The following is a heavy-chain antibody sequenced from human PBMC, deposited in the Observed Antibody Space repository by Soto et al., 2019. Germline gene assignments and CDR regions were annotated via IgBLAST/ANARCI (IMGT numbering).Heavy chain of an antibody. V-gene: IGHV4-59*01. CDR2: IYYSGGT. J-gene: IGHJ3*02. CDR1: GGSISNYY. Sequence: QVQLQESGPGLVKPSETLSLTCTVSGGSISNYYWTWIRQPPGKGLEWIGYIYYSGGTNYNPSLKSRVTISVDTSKNQFSLKLSSVTAADTAVYYCARVWGGAFDIWGQGTMVTVSS. D-gene: IGHD3-10*01. CDR3: ARVWGGAFDI.